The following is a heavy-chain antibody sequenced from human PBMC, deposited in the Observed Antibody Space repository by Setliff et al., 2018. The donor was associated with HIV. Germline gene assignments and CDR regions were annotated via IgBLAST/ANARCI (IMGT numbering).Heavy chain of an antibody. D-gene: IGHD3-10*01. CDR3: ARASAERSSVRGLGIAFEI. CDR2: IHYSGST. J-gene: IGHJ3*02. V-gene: IGHV4-59*12. CDR1: GGSISSYY. Sequence: SETLSLTCSVSGGSISSYYWNWVRQHPGKGLEWIGYIHYSGSTYYNPSLKSPVSMSVDTSKNQFSLNVSSVTAADTAVYYCARASAERSSVRGLGIAFEIWGHGTMVTVSS.